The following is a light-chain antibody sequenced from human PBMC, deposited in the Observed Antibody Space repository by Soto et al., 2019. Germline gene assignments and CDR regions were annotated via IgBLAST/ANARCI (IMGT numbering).Light chain of an antibody. J-gene: IGKJ5*01. CDR3: KQYKEWPPFT. Sequence: IVMTQSPSTLSVSPGDRATLSCRASQSVSSNLAWYQQKPGQAPRLLIYGASTRATGIPASFSGSGSGTEFTLTISSLQYEDFSVYYCKQYKEWPPFTFGQGTRLEIK. CDR2: GAS. V-gene: IGKV3-15*01. CDR1: QSVSSN.